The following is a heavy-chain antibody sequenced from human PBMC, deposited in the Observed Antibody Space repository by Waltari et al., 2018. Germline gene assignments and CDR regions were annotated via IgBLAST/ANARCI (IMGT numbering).Heavy chain of an antibody. CDR2: IITISGKV. CDR1: GGSFSSYA. J-gene: IGHJ4*02. D-gene: IGHD4-17*01. CDR3: ARGAATVSRYLFDY. Sequence: QVQLVQSGAEVREPGSSVKVSCKAFGGSFSSYATTWVRQAPGQGLEWLGGIITISGKVHYAQSRQGRVTITADESTSTAYMFLSSLTSEDTAVYYCARGAATVSRYLFDYWGQGTLVTVSS. V-gene: IGHV1-69*01.